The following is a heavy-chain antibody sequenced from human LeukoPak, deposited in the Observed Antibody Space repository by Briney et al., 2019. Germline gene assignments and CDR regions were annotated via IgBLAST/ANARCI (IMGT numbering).Heavy chain of an antibody. CDR3: AREFYSYGTFDY. V-gene: IGHV4-61*02. Sequence: SETLSLTCTVSGGSISSSSYYWSWIRQPAGKGLEWIGRIYTSGSTNYNPSLKSRVTMSVDTSKNQFSLKLSSVTAADTAVYYCAREFYSYGTFDYWGQGTLVTVSS. CDR2: IYTSGST. D-gene: IGHD5-18*01. J-gene: IGHJ4*02. CDR1: GGSISSSSYY.